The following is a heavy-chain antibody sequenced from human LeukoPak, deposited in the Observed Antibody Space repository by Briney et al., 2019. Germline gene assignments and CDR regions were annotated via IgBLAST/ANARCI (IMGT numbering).Heavy chain of an antibody. CDR1: GFTFSSYA. V-gene: IGHV3-23*01. D-gene: IGHD3-22*01. Sequence: PGGSLRLSCAASGFTFSSYAMSWVRQAPGKGLEWVSASSASGGTTYYADSVQGRFTISRDNSKNTLYLQMNSLRAEDTAVYYCAKDLSSGYPYYFAYWGQGTLVTVSS. J-gene: IGHJ4*02. CDR2: SSASGGTT. CDR3: AKDLSSGYPYYFAY.